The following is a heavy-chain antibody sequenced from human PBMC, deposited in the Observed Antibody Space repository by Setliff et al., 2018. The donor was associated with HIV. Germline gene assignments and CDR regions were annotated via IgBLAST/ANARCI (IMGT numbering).Heavy chain of an antibody. V-gene: IGHV1-18*01. CDR3: ARVPYRSAWFSGGHDAFDV. J-gene: IGHJ3*01. D-gene: IGHD6-19*01. CDR2: ISGYNGNT. Sequence: GASVKVSCKASGYTFTSYGISWVRQAPGQGLEWMGWISGYNGNTKYVQKYQGRVTMTTDTSTSKVYMELRTLRSDDTAVYYRARVPYRSAWFSGGHDAFDVWGQGTMVTVSS. CDR1: GYTFTSYG.